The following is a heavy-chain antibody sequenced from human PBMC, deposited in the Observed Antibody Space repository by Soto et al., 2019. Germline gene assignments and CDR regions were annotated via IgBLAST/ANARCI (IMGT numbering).Heavy chain of an antibody. CDR1: GFTVSSNY. V-gene: IGHV3-53*01. Sequence: GGSLRLSCAASGFTVSSNYMSWVRQAPGKGLEWVSVIYSGGSTYYADSVKGRFTISRDNSKNTLYLQMNSLRAEDTAVYYCARAPYGSGFDYWGQGTLVTVSS. D-gene: IGHD3-10*01. CDR2: IYSGGST. J-gene: IGHJ4*02. CDR3: ARAPYGSGFDY.